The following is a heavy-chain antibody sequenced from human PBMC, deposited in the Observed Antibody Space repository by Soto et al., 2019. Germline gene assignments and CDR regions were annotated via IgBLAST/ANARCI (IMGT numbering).Heavy chain of an antibody. D-gene: IGHD3-22*01. Sequence: EVQLVESGGGLVKPGGSLRLSCAASGFTFSSYSMNWVRQAPGKGLEWVSSISSSSSYIYYVDSVKGRFTISRDNAKNSLYLQRNSLRDEDTAVYYCARVVDYYDPYYYYGMDVWGQGTTVTVSS. J-gene: IGHJ6*02. V-gene: IGHV3-21*01. CDR2: ISSSSSYI. CDR3: ARVVDYYDPYYYYGMDV. CDR1: GFTFSSYS.